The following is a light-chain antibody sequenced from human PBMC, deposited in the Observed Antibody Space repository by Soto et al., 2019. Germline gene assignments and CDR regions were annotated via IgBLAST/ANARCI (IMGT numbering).Light chain of an antibody. Sequence: QSVLTQPDSVSGSPGQSINISCTGTSSDVGGYNYVSWYQQHPGKAPKLMIYEVSNRPSGVSNRFCGSKSGNTASLTISGLQAEDEADYYCSSYTSSSTLVFGTGTKLTVL. CDR2: EVS. V-gene: IGLV2-14*01. CDR1: SSDVGGYNY. J-gene: IGLJ1*01. CDR3: SSYTSSSTLV.